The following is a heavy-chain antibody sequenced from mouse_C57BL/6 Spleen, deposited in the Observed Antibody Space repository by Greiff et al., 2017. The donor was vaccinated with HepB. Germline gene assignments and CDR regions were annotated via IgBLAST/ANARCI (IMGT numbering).Heavy chain of an antibody. V-gene: IGHV5-16*01. CDR3: VRDDGSSPGYFDY. J-gene: IGHJ2*01. Sequence: EVKLMESEGGLVQPGSSMKLSCTASGFTFSDYYMAWVRQVPEKGLEWVANINYDGSSTYYLDSLKSRFIISRDNAKNILYLQMSSLKSEDTATYYCVRDDGSSPGYFDYWGQGTTLTVSS. CDR1: GFTFSDYY. D-gene: IGHD1-1*01. CDR2: INYDGSST.